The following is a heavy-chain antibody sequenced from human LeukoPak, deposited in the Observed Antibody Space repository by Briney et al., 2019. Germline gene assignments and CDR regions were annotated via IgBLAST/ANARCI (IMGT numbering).Heavy chain of an antibody. CDR2: IYSGGST. D-gene: IGHD5-24*01. Sequence: HPGRSLRLSCAASGLTFSRNAMHWVRQAPGKGLEWVSVIYSGGSTYYADSVKGRFTISRHNSKNTLYLQMNSLRAEDTAVYYCARADDYLDYWGQGTLVTVSS. CDR3: ARADDYLDY. J-gene: IGHJ4*02. CDR1: GLTFSRNA. V-gene: IGHV3-53*04.